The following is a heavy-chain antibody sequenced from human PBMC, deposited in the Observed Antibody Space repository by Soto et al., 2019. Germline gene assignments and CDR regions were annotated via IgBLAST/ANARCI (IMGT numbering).Heavy chain of an antibody. CDR3: ARDERIAVAGTDN. Sequence: EVQLLESGGGLVQPGGSLRLSCAASGFTFSSYAMTWVRQAAGKGLEWVSSISGPGGSTYYADSVKGRFTISRDNSKNTLYLQMNSLRGEDTALYYCARDERIAVAGTDNWGQGILVTVTS. D-gene: IGHD6-19*01. CDR2: ISGPGGST. CDR1: GFTFSSYA. V-gene: IGHV3-23*01. J-gene: IGHJ4*02.